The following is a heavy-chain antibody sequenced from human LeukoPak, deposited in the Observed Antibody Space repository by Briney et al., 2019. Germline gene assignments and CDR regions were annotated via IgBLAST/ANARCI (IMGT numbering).Heavy chain of an antibody. CDR2: ISSSSSYI. J-gene: IGHJ4*02. Sequence: GGSLRLSCAASGFTFSSYDMTWVRQAPGKGLEWVSSISSSSSYIYYADSVKGRFTISRDNAKNSLYLQMNSLRAEDTAVYYCARSVYCGGDCYRPADYWGQGTLVTVSS. D-gene: IGHD2-21*02. V-gene: IGHV3-21*01. CDR1: GFTFSSYD. CDR3: ARSVYCGGDCYRPADY.